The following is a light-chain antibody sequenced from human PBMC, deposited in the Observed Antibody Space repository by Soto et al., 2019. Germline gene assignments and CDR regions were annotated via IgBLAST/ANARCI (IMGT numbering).Light chain of an antibody. CDR1: SSDVGGYNF. V-gene: IGLV2-14*03. CDR2: EVS. CDR3: SSYTSSNTLEV. J-gene: IGLJ1*01. Sequence: QSALTQPASVFGSPGQSITFSCTGTSSDVGGYNFVSWYQQHPGKAPKLMIYEVSSRPSGVSNRFSGSKSGNTASLTISGLQPEDEADYYCSSYTSSNTLEVFGVGTKVTVL.